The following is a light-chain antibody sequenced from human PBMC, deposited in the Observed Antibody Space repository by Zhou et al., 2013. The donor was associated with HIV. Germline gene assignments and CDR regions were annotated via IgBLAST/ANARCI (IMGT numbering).Light chain of an antibody. CDR1: QSVSSGY. CDR2: GAS. V-gene: IGKV3-20*01. Sequence: EIVLTQSPGTLSLSPGERATLSCRASQSVSSGYLAWYQQKPGQAPSLLIFGASSRATGIPDRFSGSGSGTDFTLTISRLEPEDFAVYYCQQYGSSPITFGQGTRLEIK. J-gene: IGKJ5*01. CDR3: QQYGSSPIT.